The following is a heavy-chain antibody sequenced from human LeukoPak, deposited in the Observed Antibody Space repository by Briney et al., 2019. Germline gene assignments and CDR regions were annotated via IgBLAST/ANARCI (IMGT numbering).Heavy chain of an antibody. J-gene: IGHJ3*02. CDR3: ARDGSVYSSSPRAFDI. Sequence: GGSLRLSCAASGFTFSSYSMNWVRQAPGKGLEWVSSISSSSYIYYADSVKGRFTISRDNAKNSLYLQMNSLRAEDTAVYYCARDGSVYSSSPRAFDIWGQGTMVTVSS. CDR1: GFTFSSYS. V-gene: IGHV3-21*01. CDR2: ISSSSYI. D-gene: IGHD6-13*01.